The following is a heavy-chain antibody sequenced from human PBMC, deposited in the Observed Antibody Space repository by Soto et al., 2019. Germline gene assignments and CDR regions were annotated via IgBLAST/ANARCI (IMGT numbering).Heavy chain of an antibody. V-gene: IGHV4-59*08. Sequence: QVQLQESGPGLVKPSETLSLNCAVSGGSISTYYLSWIRQPPGQGLEWIGYIYYSGSTNYNPSLKSRVTISVDTSKNHFSLKLSSVTAADTAVYYCMRLTSNGDYAYGGKGILFTVSS. D-gene: IGHD4-17*01. CDR1: GGSISTYY. J-gene: IGHJ4*02. CDR2: IYYSGST. CDR3: MRLTSNGDYAY.